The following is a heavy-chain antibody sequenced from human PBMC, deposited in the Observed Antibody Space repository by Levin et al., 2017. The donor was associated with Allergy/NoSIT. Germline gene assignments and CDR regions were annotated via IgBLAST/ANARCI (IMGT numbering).Heavy chain of an antibody. CDR1: GGSFRGFY. V-gene: IGHV4-34*01. D-gene: IGHD5-24*01. Sequence: KAGGSLRLSCAVSGGSFRGFYWTWIRQPPGDGLEWIGVIDYGGSANYNPSLKSRVTISVDTSKNHFSLRLTSVTAADTAVYYCAGHLRDGYNPGEEGYFDYWGQGTLATVSS. J-gene: IGHJ4*02. CDR3: AGHLRDGYNPGEEGYFDY. CDR2: IDYGGSA.